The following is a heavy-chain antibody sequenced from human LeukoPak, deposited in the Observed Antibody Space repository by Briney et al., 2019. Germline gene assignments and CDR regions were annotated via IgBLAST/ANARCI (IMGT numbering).Heavy chain of an antibody. CDR3: AKDFTPAAGNSYYYMGV. Sequence: GGSLRLSCAASGFTFSSYGMHWVRQAPGKGLEWVAFIRYDGSNKYYADSVKGRFTISRDNSKNSLYLQMKSLRAEDTAVYYCAKDFTPAAGNSYYYMGVWGKGTTVIISS. D-gene: IGHD6-13*01. CDR2: IRYDGSNK. V-gene: IGHV3-30*02. J-gene: IGHJ6*03. CDR1: GFTFSSYG.